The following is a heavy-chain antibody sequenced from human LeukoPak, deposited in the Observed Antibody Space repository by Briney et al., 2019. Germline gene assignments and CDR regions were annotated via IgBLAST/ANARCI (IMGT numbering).Heavy chain of an antibody. CDR1: GFTFSSYG. V-gene: IGHV3-30*02. Sequence: GGSLRLSCVTSGFTFSSYGMHWVRQAPGKGLEWVAFIRYDESNKYYADSVKGRFTISRDNAKNSLYLQMNSLRAEDTAVYYCARRGERFLEWPIRTYYYYMDVWGKGTTVTVSS. CDR3: ARRGERFLEWPIRTYYYYMDV. J-gene: IGHJ6*03. D-gene: IGHD3-3*01. CDR2: IRYDESNK.